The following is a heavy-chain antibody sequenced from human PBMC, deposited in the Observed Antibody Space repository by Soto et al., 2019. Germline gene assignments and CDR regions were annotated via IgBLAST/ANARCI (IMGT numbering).Heavy chain of an antibody. CDR2: IYHSGST. V-gene: IGHV4-30-2*01. Sequence: SETLCVSCAVSGGSISNGVYSWSWIRQPPGKGLEWIGYIYHSGSTYYNPSLKSRVTISVDRSKNQFSLKLSSVTAADTDVYYCAAGGGLPRYYWGQGTLVTVSS. J-gene: IGHJ4*02. CDR3: AAGGGLPRYY. CDR1: GGSISNGVYS. D-gene: IGHD5-12*01.